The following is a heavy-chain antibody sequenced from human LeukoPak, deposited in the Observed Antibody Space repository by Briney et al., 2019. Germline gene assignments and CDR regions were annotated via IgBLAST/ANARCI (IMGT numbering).Heavy chain of an antibody. J-gene: IGHJ4*02. CDR1: GFTFSSNA. V-gene: IGHV3-23*01. CDR2: ISGSAGST. CDR3: AKGDCSSTSCFSDY. D-gene: IGHD2-2*01. Sequence: GGSLRLSCAASGFTFSSNAMSWVRQAPGKGLEWVSAISGSAGSTYYADSLKRRCTISRDNSKNTLYLQMNSLRAEDTAVYYCAKGDCSSTSCFSDYWGQGTLVTVSS.